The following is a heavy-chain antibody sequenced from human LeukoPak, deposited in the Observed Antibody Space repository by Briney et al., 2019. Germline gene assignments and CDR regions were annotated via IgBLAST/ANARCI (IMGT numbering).Heavy chain of an antibody. J-gene: IGHJ4*02. V-gene: IGHV1-8*02. CDR3: TRGDYGDDRGDFGY. Sequence: ASVKVSCKASGYTFTGYYMHWVRQATGQGLEWMGWMNPNSGNTGYAQKFQGRVTMTRNTSITTAYMELSSLRSEDTAVYYCTRGDYGDDRGDFGYWGQGTLVTVSS. D-gene: IGHD4-17*01. CDR1: GYTFTGYY. CDR2: MNPNSGNT.